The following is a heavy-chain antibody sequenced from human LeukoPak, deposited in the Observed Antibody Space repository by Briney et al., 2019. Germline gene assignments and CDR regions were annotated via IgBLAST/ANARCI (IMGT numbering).Heavy chain of an antibody. D-gene: IGHD7-27*01. CDR1: AFIFSGHW. Sequence: GGSLRLSCEGSAFIFSGHWMNWVRQTPGKGLEWVTSIKEDGSERQYVDSVKGRFSISRDNTKGSLFLQLNSLRAEDTAVYYCARAGDWGYYFDYWGQGTLVTVSS. CDR3: ARAGDWGYYFDY. CDR2: IKEDGSER. J-gene: IGHJ4*02. V-gene: IGHV3-7*03.